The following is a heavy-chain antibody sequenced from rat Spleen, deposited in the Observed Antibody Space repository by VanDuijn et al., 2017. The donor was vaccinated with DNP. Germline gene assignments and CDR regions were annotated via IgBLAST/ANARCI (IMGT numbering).Heavy chain of an antibody. CDR3: ARSDSYGFPY. V-gene: IGHV5-25*01. J-gene: IGHJ3*01. Sequence: EVQLVESGGGLVQPGRSLKLSCAASGFTFSNYYMAWVRQAPTKGLEWVAYITNSGDSTYYRDSVKGRFTFSRDNAKSTLYLQMDSLRSEDTATYYCARSDSYGFPYWGQGTLVTVSS. CDR2: ITNSGDST. D-gene: IGHD1-2*01. CDR1: GFTFSNYY.